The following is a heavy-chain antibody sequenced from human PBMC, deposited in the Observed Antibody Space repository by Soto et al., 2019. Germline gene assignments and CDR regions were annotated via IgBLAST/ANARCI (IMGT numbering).Heavy chain of an antibody. Sequence: EVQLLESGGGLVQPGGSLRLSCAASRFTFSSYAMSWVRQAPGKGLEWVSAISGSGGSTYYADSVKGRFTISRDNSKNTLYLQMNSLRAEDTAVYYCAKSSSWYPYYFDYWGPGTLVTVSS. J-gene: IGHJ4*02. CDR1: RFTFSSYA. CDR2: ISGSGGST. D-gene: IGHD6-13*01. CDR3: AKSSSWYPYYFDY. V-gene: IGHV3-23*01.